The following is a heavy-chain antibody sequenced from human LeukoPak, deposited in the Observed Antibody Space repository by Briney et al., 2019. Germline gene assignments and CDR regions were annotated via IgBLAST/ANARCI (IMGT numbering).Heavy chain of an antibody. CDR2: IYYSGST. CDR3: ARDRGYCSGGSCYHLNWFDP. J-gene: IGHJ5*02. CDR1: GGSISSSSCY. Sequence: SETLSLTCTVSGGSISSSSCYWGWIRQPPGKGLEWIGYIYYSGSTNYNPSLKSRVTISVDTSKNQFSLKLSSVTAADTAVYYCARDRGYCSGGSCYHLNWFDPWGQGTLVTVSS. V-gene: IGHV4-61*01. D-gene: IGHD2-15*01.